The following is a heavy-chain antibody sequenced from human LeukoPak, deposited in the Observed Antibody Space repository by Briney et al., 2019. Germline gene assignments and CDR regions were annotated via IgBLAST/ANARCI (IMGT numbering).Heavy chain of an antibody. J-gene: IGHJ4*02. Sequence: SQTLSLTCAISGDSVSSNSGAWNWIRQSPSRGLEWLGRTYYRSKWYNDYAVSVKSRITINPDTSKNQFSLQPNSVTPEDTAVYYCARCQEDLIVGPTTACFDYWGQGTLVTVSS. CDR2: TYYRSKWYN. CDR3: ARCQEDLIVGPTTACFDY. CDR1: GDSVSSNSGA. D-gene: IGHD1-26*01. V-gene: IGHV6-1*01.